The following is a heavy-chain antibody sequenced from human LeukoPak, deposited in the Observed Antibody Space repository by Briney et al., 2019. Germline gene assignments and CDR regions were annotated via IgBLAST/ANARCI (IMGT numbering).Heavy chain of an antibody. CDR3: ARGRSAAPRGSDY. CDR2: ISSSSSYI. J-gene: IGHJ4*02. Sequence: GGSLRLSCAASGFTFSSYSMNWVRQAPGKGLEWVSSISSSSSYIYYAASVKGRFTISRDNAKNSLYLQMNSLRAEDTAVYYCARGRSAAPRGSDYWGQGTLVTVSS. V-gene: IGHV3-21*01. D-gene: IGHD6-6*01. CDR1: GFTFSSYS.